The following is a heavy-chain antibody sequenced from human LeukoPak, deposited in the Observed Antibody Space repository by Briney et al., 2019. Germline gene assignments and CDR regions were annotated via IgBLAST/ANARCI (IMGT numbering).Heavy chain of an antibody. CDR1: GYTLAELS. CDR3: ATDIDCSGGSCYP. CDR2: FDPEDGET. J-gene: IGHJ5*02. D-gene: IGHD2-15*01. Sequence: ASVKVSCKVSGYTLAELSMHWVRQAPGKGLEWMGGFDPEDGETIYAQKFQGRVTMTEDTSTDTAYMELSSLRSEDTAVYYCATDIDCSGGSCYPWGQGTLVTVSS. V-gene: IGHV1-24*01.